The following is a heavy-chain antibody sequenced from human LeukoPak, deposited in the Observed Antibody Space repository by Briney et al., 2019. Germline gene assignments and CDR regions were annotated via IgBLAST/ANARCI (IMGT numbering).Heavy chain of an antibody. CDR2: ISSSSSYI. J-gene: IGHJ4*02. D-gene: IGHD6-13*01. Sequence: PGGSLRLSXAASGFTFSSYSMNWVRQAPGKGLEWVSSISSSSSYIDYADSVKGRFTISRDNAKNSLYLQMNSLRAEDTAVYYCARDGYSSSYGDYWGQGTLVTVSS. V-gene: IGHV3-21*01. CDR3: ARDGYSSSYGDY. CDR1: GFTFSSYS.